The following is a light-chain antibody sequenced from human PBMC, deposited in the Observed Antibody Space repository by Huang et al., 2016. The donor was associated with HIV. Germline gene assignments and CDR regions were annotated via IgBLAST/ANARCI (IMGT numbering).Light chain of an antibody. Sequence: EIVLTQSPATLSLSPGERATLSCRASQSVSSYVAWYQQKLGQAPRLPIYDASNRATGIPARFSGSGSGTDFTLTISSLEPEDFAVYYCQQRSNWPSITFGQGTRLEIK. J-gene: IGKJ5*01. CDR3: QQRSNWPSIT. V-gene: IGKV3-11*01. CDR2: DAS. CDR1: QSVSSY.